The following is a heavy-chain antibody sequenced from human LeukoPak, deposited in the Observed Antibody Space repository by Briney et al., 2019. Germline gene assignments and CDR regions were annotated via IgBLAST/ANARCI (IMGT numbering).Heavy chain of an antibody. CDR1: GFTVSSNY. V-gene: IGHV3-53*01. J-gene: IGHJ4*02. CDR3: ARGEGGIAAAGTDF. D-gene: IGHD6-13*01. Sequence: GGSLRLSCAASGFTVSSNYMSWVRQAPGKGLEWVSVIYSGGSTYYPDSVKGRFTISRDNSKNTLYLQMNSLRADDTAVYYCARGEGGIAAAGTDFWGQGTLVTVSS. CDR2: IYSGGST.